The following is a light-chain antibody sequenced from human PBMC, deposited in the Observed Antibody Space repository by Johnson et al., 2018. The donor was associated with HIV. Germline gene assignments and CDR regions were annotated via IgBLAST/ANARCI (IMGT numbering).Light chain of an antibody. CDR3: GTWNSSLSAPYV. CDR1: SSNIGNNY. J-gene: IGLJ1*01. V-gene: IGLV1-51*02. Sequence: QSVLTQPPSVSAVPGQKVTISCSGSSSNIGNNYVSWYQQLTGTAHKLLIYENNKRPSGIPDRFSGSKSGTAATLGITGLPTGDEAAYYCGTWNSSLSAPYVFGTGTKVTVL. CDR2: ENN.